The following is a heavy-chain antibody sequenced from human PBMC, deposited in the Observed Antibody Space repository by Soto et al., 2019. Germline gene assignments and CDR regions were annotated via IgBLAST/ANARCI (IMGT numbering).Heavy chain of an antibody. Sequence: GASVKVSCKASGYTFTGYYMHWVRQAPGQGLEWMGWINPNSGGTNYAQKFQGRVTMTRGTSISTAYMELSRLRSDDTAVYYCARERLDNWNYFDYYGMDVWGQGTTVTVSS. D-gene: IGHD1-20*01. V-gene: IGHV1-2*02. CDR2: INPNSGGT. CDR3: ARERLDNWNYFDYYGMDV. CDR1: GYTFTGYY. J-gene: IGHJ6*02.